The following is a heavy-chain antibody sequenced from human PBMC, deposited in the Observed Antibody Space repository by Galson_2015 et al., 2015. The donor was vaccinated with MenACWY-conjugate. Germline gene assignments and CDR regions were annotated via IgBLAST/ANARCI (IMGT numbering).Heavy chain of an antibody. D-gene: IGHD6-13*01. CDR3: ARVASSSRLDY. CDR2: IYYSGST. CDR1: GGSISSSDFY. J-gene: IGHJ4*02. V-gene: IGHV4-39*07. Sequence: SETLSLTCTVSGGSISSSDFYWGWIRQPPGKGLEWIGSIYYSGSTYYNPSLKSRVTMPGDTSKNQFSLSLSSVTAADTAVYYCARVASSSRLDYWGQGTLVTVSS.